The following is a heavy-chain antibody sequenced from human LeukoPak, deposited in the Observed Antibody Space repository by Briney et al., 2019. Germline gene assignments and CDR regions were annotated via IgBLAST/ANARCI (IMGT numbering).Heavy chain of an antibody. J-gene: IGHJ4*02. CDR3: AREVLIVVEPAANTIDY. D-gene: IGHD2-2*01. CDR2: INKGGSYM. Sequence: GGSLRLSCAASGFTFRDYTMNWVRQTPGKGLEWVSAINKGGSYMTYADSVKGRFTVSRDNAKNSLFLQMNNLRVEDTAVYFCAREVLIVVEPAANTIDYWGQGTWVTVSS. V-gene: IGHV3-21*01. CDR1: GFTFRDYT.